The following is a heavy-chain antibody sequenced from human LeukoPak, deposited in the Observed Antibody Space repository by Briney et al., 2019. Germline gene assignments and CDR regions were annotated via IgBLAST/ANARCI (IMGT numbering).Heavy chain of an antibody. D-gene: IGHD5-24*01. Sequence: PGGSLRLSCAASGFTFSSYAMHWVRQAPGKGLEWVAVISYDGSNKYYADSVKGRFTISRDNSKNTLYLQMNSLRSEDTAVYYCARVLGDGYNNFDYWGQGTLVTVSS. V-gene: IGHV3-30-3*01. CDR2: ISYDGSNK. CDR1: GFTFSSYA. CDR3: ARVLGDGYNNFDY. J-gene: IGHJ4*02.